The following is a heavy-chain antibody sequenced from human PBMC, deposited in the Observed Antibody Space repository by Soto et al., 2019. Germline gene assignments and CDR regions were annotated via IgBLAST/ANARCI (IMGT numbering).Heavy chain of an antibody. D-gene: IGHD2-8*02. CDR3: ARSPVRSGGGWDY. V-gene: IGHV4-31*03. CDR1: GGSISSGGYY. Sequence: QVQLQESGPGLVKPSQTLSLTCTVSGGSISSGGYYWSWIRQHPGKGLEWIGYIYYSGSTYYNPSLQSRVTISVDTSRNQFSLKLSSVTAADTAVYYCARSPVRSGGGWDYWGQGTLVTVSS. CDR2: IYYSGST. J-gene: IGHJ4*02.